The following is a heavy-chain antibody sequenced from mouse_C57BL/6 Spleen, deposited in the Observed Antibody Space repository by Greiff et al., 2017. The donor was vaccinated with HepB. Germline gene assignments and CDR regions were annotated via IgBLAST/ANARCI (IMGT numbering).Heavy chain of an antibody. CDR1: GYTFTDYY. CDR2: IYPGSGNT. J-gene: IGHJ2*01. D-gene: IGHD2-3*01. Sequence: QVQLQQSGAELVRPGASVKLSCKASGYTFTDYYINWVKQRPGQGLEWIARIYPGSGNTYYNEKFKGKATLTAEKSSSTAYMQLSSLTSEDSAVYFCARSEAYDGYYLDYWGQGTTLTVSS. CDR3: ARSEAYDGYYLDY. V-gene: IGHV1-76*01.